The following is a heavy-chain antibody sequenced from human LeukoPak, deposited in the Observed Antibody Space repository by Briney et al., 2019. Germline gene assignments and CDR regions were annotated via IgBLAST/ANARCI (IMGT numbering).Heavy chain of an antibody. CDR1: GFTFSSYG. Sequence: PGGSLRLSCAASGFTFSSYGMSWVRQAPGKGLEWVSAISGSGGSTYYADSVKGRFTISRDNSKNTLYLQMNSLRAEDTAVYYCVKVVSDQAVAGTAHFDYWGQGTLVTVSS. V-gene: IGHV3-23*01. D-gene: IGHD6-19*01. CDR3: VKVVSDQAVAGTAHFDY. CDR2: ISGSGGST. J-gene: IGHJ4*02.